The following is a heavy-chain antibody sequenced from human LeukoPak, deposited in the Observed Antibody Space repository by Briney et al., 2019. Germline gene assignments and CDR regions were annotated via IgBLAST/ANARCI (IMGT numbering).Heavy chain of an antibody. V-gene: IGHV3-23*01. D-gene: IGHD3-10*01. CDR3: AKLLRGVVVPYFDS. CDR2: ISAKGDRT. Sequence: GGSLRLSCAASGFTFSSSAMSWVRQAPGKGLEWVSAISAKGDRTHYADSVKGRFTVSRDTSANTLFLQLNSLRAEDTAMYYCAKLLRGVVVPYFDSWGQGTLVTVSS. J-gene: IGHJ4*02. CDR1: GFTFSSSA.